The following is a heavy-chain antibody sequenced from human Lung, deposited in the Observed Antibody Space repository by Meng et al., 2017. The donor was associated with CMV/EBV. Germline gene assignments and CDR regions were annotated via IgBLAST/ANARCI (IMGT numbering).Heavy chain of an antibody. CDR1: GYTFSTYT. CDR2: ISTNTGTP. D-gene: IGHD2/OR15-2a*01. V-gene: IGHV7-4-1*02. Sequence: QVQLVQTGSELKKTGASVKVSFKASGYTFSTYTINWVRQAHGRGLEWMGWISTNTGTPTYTQGFTGRFVFSLDTSVSTAYLQISSLKAEDTAVYYCARGGNFDPWGQGTLVTVSS. CDR3: ARGGNFDP. J-gene: IGHJ5*02.